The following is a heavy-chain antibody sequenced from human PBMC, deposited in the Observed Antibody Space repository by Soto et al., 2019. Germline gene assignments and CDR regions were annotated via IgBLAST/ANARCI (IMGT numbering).Heavy chain of an antibody. CDR2: IYYSGST. V-gene: IGHV4-39*01. CDR1: GGSISSSSYY. J-gene: IGHJ4*02. CDR3: ARTSDYYIWGSYQPYYFDY. D-gene: IGHD3-16*02. Sequence: QLQLQESGPGLVKPSETLSLTCTVSGGSISSSSYYWGWIRQPPGKGLEWIGSIYYSGSTYYNPSLKRRFTISVDTSKNQFSLKLSSVTAADTAVYYCARTSDYYIWGSYQPYYFDYWGQGTLVTVSS.